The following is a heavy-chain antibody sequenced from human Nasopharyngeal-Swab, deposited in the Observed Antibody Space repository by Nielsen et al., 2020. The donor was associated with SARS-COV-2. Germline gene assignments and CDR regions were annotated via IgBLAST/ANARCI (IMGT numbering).Heavy chain of an antibody. J-gene: IGHJ4*02. CDR1: GFTFSDYY. D-gene: IGHD3-10*01. CDR3: ANHLPGTYYFDY. CDR2: ISSSGSTI. Sequence: GGSLRLSCAASGFTFSDYYMSWIRQAPGKGLEWVSYISSSGSTIYYSDSVKGRFTISRDNAKNSLYLQMNILRAEDTAVYYCANHLPGTYYFDYWGQGTLVTVSS. V-gene: IGHV3-11*01.